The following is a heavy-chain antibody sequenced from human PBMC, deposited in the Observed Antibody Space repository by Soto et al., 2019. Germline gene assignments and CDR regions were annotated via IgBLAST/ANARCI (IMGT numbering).Heavy chain of an antibody. CDR2: ISHDGTNK. Sequence: PGESLKISCEVSGFTFSAYGMHWVRQAPGKGLEWVAAISHDGTNKNYGDSVKGRFTISRDNSKKTLYLQMNSPRPEDTALYYCAKDEYYYSRSGYYIFDSWGQGTLVTVSS. V-gene: IGHV3-30*18. CDR3: AKDEYYYSRSGYYIFDS. D-gene: IGHD3-22*01. CDR1: GFTFSAYG. J-gene: IGHJ4*02.